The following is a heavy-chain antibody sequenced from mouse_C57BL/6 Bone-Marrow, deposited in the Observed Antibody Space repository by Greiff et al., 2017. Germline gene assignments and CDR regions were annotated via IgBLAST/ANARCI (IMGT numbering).Heavy chain of an antibody. CDR3: TFYYYCSRVDY. CDR1: GFNIKDDY. D-gene: IGHD1-1*01. V-gene: IGHV14-4*01. CDR2: IDPENGDT. Sequence: VQLQQSGAELVRPGASVKLSCTASGFNIKDDYMHWVKQRPEQGLEWIGWIDPENGDTEYASKFQGKATITADTSSNTAYLQLSSLTSEDTAVYYCTFYYYCSRVDYWGQGTSVTVSS. J-gene: IGHJ4*01.